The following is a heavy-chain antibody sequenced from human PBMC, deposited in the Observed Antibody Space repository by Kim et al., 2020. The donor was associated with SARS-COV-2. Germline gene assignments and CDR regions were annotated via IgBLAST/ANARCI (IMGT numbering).Heavy chain of an antibody. J-gene: IGHJ5*02. V-gene: IGHV3-53*04. CDR3: AGGSGSSQPKRRPYNWFDP. CDR1: GFTVSSNY. D-gene: IGHD3-10*01. CDR2: IYSGGST. Sequence: GGSLRLSCAASGFTVSSNYMSWVRQAPGKGLEWVSVIYSGGSTYYADSVKGRFTISRHNSKNTLYLQMNSLRAEDTAVYYCAGGSGSSQPKRRPYNWFDPWGQGALVTVSS.